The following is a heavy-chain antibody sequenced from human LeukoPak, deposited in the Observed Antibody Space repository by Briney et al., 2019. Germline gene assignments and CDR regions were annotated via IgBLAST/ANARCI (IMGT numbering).Heavy chain of an antibody. CDR3: VKGRISEDGLDF. Sequence: GGSLRLSCAASGFTLSGSAMTRVRQTPGKGLDCIPSVSTSGNTSHKDCVKGRFTISRDHSKNMLYLQMNSLRAEDTAVYYCVKGRISEDGLDFWGQGTLVTVSS. V-gene: IGHV3-23*01. J-gene: IGHJ4*02. CDR1: GFTLSGSA. CDR2: VSTSGNT. D-gene: IGHD6-13*01.